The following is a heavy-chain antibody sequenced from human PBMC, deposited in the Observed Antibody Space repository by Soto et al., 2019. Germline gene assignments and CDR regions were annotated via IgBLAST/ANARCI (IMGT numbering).Heavy chain of an antibody. V-gene: IGHV1-8*01. CDR3: ARDYFTISLGPRWFDP. J-gene: IGHJ5*02. CDR1: GYTFTSYD. Sequence: ASVKVSCKASGYTFTSYDINWVRQATGQGLEWMGWMNPNSGNTGYAQKFQGRVTMTRNTSISTACMELSSLRSEDTAVYYCARDYFTISLGPRWFDPWGQGTLVTVSS. CDR2: MNPNSGNT. D-gene: IGHD3-3*01.